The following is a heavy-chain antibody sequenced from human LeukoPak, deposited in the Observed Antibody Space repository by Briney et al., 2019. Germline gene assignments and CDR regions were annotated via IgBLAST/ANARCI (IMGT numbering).Heavy chain of an antibody. CDR2: IIPILGIA. V-gene: IGHV1-69*04. CDR1: GGTFSSYA. J-gene: IGHJ4*02. Sequence: ASVKVSCKASGGTFSSYAISWVRQAPGQGLEWMGRIIPILGIANYAQKFQGRVTITADKSTSTAYMELSSLRSEDTAVYYCAGYDILTGYYLIFDYWGQGTLVTVSS. CDR3: AGYDILTGYYLIFDY. D-gene: IGHD3-9*01.